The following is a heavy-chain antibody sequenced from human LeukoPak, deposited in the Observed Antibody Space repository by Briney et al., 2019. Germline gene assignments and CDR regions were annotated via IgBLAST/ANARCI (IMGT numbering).Heavy chain of an antibody. V-gene: IGHV3-11*04. CDR3: ARAVYSPIPYYYYMDV. CDR2: ISSSGSTI. D-gene: IGHD5-18*01. Sequence: GGSLRLSCAASGFTFSDYCMSWIRQAPGKGLEWVSYISSSGSTIYYADSVKGRFTISRDNAKNSLYLQMNSLRAEDTAVYYCARAVYSPIPYYYYMDVWGKGTTVTVSS. CDR1: GFTFSDYC. J-gene: IGHJ6*03.